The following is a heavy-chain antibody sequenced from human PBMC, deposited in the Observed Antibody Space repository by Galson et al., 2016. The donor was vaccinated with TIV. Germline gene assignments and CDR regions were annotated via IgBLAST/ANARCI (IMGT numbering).Heavy chain of an antibody. Sequence: SVTVSCKASGATFNKYAISWVRQAPGQGLEWMEGIIPIFGTANYAQKFQGRVTITADEFPSAAYMELNSLRSEDTAVYYCARGSGDTYYYYFGMDVWGQGTTVTVSS. CDR2: IIPIFGTA. V-gene: IGHV1-69*13. D-gene: IGHD4-17*01. CDR3: ARGSGDTYYYYFGMDV. CDR1: GATFNKYA. J-gene: IGHJ6*02.